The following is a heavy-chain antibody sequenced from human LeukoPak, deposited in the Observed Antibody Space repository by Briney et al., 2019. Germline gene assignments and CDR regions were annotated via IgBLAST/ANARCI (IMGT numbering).Heavy chain of an antibody. D-gene: IGHD3-22*01. J-gene: IGHJ3*02. V-gene: IGHV3-21*04. CDR3: ARGLLNYYDSSGSPLDAFDI. CDR1: GFDFSSYS. Sequence: GGSLRLSCAASGFDFSSYSMNWVRQAPGKGLEWVSAISPWSDYIYYVDSVKGRFTISRDYAKNSLYLQMNSLRAEDTAVYYCARGLLNYYDSSGSPLDAFDIWGQGTMVTVSS. CDR2: ISPWSDYI.